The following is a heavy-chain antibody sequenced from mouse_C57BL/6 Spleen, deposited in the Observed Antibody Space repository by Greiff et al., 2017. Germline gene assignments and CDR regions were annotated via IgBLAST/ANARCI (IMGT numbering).Heavy chain of an antibody. J-gene: IGHJ4*01. CDR3: ARDGSSYRYYYAMDY. CDR2: ISSGSSTI. CDR1: GFTFSDYG. V-gene: IGHV5-17*01. Sequence: EVQRVESGGGLVKPGGSLKLSCAASGFTFSDYGMNWVRQAPEKGLEWVAYISSGSSTIYYADTVKGRFTISRDNAKNTLFLQMTSLRSEDTAMYYCARDGSSYRYYYAMDYWGQGTSVTVSS. D-gene: IGHD1-1*01.